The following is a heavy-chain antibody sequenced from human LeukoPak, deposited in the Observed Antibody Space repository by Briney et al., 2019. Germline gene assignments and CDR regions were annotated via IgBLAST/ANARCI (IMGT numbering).Heavy chain of an antibody. Sequence: ASVKVSCKSSNYTFISYGINWVRQAPGQGLEWMGWISAYNGDTNYAQKFQGRVTMTTDTSTNTAYMELRSLRSDDAAVYYCARDHGDTAMVTVDYWGQGTLVTVTS. V-gene: IGHV1-18*01. D-gene: IGHD5-18*01. CDR3: ARDHGDTAMVTVDY. CDR2: ISAYNGDT. J-gene: IGHJ4*02. CDR1: NYTFISYG.